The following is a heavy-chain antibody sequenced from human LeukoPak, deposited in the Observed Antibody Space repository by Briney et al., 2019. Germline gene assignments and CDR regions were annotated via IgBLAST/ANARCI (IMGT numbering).Heavy chain of an antibody. Sequence: PGGSLRLSCAASGFTFSSYSMNWVRQAPGKRLEWVSSISSSSSYIYYADSVKGRFTISRDNAKNTLYLKMKSLRAEDTAVYYCARGAKYYYDSSGYYYPLGFDYWGQGTLVTVSS. CDR3: ARGAKYYYDSSGYYYPLGFDY. CDR2: ISSSSSYI. D-gene: IGHD3-22*01. J-gene: IGHJ4*02. CDR1: GFTFSSYS. V-gene: IGHV3-21*01.